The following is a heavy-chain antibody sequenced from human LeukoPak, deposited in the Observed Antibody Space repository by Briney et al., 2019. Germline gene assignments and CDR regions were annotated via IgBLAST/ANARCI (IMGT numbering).Heavy chain of an antibody. CDR1: GFTFSSYS. Sequence: PGGSLRLSCAASGFTFSSYSMNWVRQAPGKGLEWVSYISSSSSTIYYADSVKGRFTISRDNAENSLYLQMNSLRAEDTAVYYCARDHRPNYCSGGSCYNRFDYWGQGTLVTVSS. V-gene: IGHV3-48*01. CDR3: ARDHRPNYCSGGSCYNRFDY. CDR2: ISSSSSTI. D-gene: IGHD2-15*01. J-gene: IGHJ4*02.